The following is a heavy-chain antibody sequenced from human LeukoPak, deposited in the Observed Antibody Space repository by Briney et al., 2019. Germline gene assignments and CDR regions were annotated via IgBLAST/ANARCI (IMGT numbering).Heavy chain of an antibody. CDR1: GFPFSSYS. CDR2: ISSSGDYI. D-gene: IGHD6-19*01. CDR3: AIVGSRFSSGWPFDY. J-gene: IGHJ4*01. V-gene: IGHV3-21*03. Sequence: GGSLRLSCAASGFPFSSYSMNWVRQAPGKGLEWVSSISSSGDYISYADSVTGRFTISRDNAKKSLYLQMNSLRAEDTAVYYCAIVGSRFSSGWPFDYWGQGTLVTVSS.